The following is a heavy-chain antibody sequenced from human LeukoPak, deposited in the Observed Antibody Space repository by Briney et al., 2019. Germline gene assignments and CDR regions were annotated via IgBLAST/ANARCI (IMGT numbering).Heavy chain of an antibody. CDR2: IYYSGST. CDR3: AREEGREEYSSGWYIDY. V-gene: IGHV4-39*02. CDR1: GGSISSSSYY. J-gene: IGHJ4*02. D-gene: IGHD6-19*01. Sequence: SETLSLTCTVSGGSISSSSYYWGWIRQPPGKGLEWSVSIYYSGSTYYNPSLKSRVTISVDTSKNQFSLKLSSVTAADTAVYYCAREEGREEYSSGWYIDYWRQGTLVTVSS.